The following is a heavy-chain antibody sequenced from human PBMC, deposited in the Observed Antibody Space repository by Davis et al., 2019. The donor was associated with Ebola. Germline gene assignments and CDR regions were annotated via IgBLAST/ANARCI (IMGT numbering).Heavy chain of an antibody. V-gene: IGHV1-69*06. D-gene: IGHD6-19*01. CDR1: GGSSSSYA. J-gene: IGHJ6*02. Sequence: SVKVSCKASGGSSSSYAISWVLHAPGQGLEWMGGIIPIFGTANYAQKFQGRVTIIADKSTSTAYMELSSLRSEDTAVYYCARDFFRIAVAGHYYYYGMDVWGQGTTVTVSS. CDR2: IIPIFGTA. CDR3: ARDFFRIAVAGHYYYYGMDV.